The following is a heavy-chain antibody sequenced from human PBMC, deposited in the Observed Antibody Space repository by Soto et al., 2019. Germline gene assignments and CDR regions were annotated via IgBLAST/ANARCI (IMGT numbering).Heavy chain of an antibody. CDR3: ARDVLGHDNYETIGYYFDH. D-gene: IGHD3-22*01. J-gene: IGHJ4*02. CDR1: GYSFTNFH. Sequence: QVQLSQFGAEVKKPGASVKVSCKASGYSFTNFHIHWVRQAPGQGLEWMGMIDPSGGITRDAQRLQGRITMTRDASTSTVYMELRSVTSEETAVYYCARDVLGHDNYETIGYYFDHWGQGTLVTVSS. CDR2: IDPSGGIT. V-gene: IGHV1-46*01.